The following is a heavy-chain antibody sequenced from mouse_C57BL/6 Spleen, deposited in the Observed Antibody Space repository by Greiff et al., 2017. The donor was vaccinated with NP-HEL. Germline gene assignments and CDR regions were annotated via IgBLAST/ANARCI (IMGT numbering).Heavy chain of an antibody. Sequence: VQLQQPGAELVKPGASVKLSCTASGFNIKDYYMHWVKQRTEQGLEWIGRIDPEDGETKYAPEFQGKATITADTSSNTAYLQLSSLTSEDTAVYYCAHGSSWNYAMDYWGQGTSVTVSS. CDR2: IDPEDGET. CDR1: GFNIKDYY. V-gene: IGHV14-2*01. D-gene: IGHD1-1*01. J-gene: IGHJ4*01. CDR3: AHGSSWNYAMDY.